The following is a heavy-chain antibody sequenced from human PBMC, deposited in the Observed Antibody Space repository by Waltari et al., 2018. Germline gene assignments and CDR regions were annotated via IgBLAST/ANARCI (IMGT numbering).Heavy chain of an antibody. Sequence: QAQLVESGGGVVQPGRSLRLSCAASGFSFSNSAMHWVRQAPGKGLEWVAVRSYDGGNKYYEDSVKGRFTISRDNSRDTVFLQMSSVRPEDTAVYYCAKGEWFAFDIWGQGTLVTVSS. V-gene: IGHV3-30*18. CDR2: RSYDGGNK. D-gene: IGHD2-8*01. CDR1: GFSFSNSA. CDR3: AKGEWFAFDI. J-gene: IGHJ3*02.